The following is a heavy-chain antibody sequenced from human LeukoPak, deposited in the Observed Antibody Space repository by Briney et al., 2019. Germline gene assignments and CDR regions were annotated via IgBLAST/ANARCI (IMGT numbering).Heavy chain of an antibody. Sequence: SVKVSCKASGGTFSSYAISWVRQAPGQGLEWMGRIIPILGIANYAQKFQGRVTITADKSTSTAYMELSSLRSEDTAVYYCATTLGWRVYNLNERARFDYWGQGTLVTVSS. V-gene: IGHV1-69*04. CDR2: IIPILGIA. D-gene: IGHD1-20*01. CDR1: GGTFSSYA. CDR3: ATTLGWRVYNLNERARFDY. J-gene: IGHJ4*02.